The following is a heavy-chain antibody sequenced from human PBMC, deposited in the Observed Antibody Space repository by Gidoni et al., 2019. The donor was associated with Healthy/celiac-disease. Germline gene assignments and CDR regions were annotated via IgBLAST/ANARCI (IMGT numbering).Heavy chain of an antibody. D-gene: IGHD2-15*01. Sequence: QVQLVQSGAEVKKPGASVKVSCQASGYTFTSYYIHWVRQAPGQGLEWMGIINPSGGSTSYAQKFQGRVTMTRDTSTSTVYMELSSLRSEDTAVYYCASKRPLGVALGAFDIWGQGTMVTVSS. V-gene: IGHV1-46*01. CDR1: GYTFTSYY. CDR2: INPSGGST. CDR3: ASKRPLGVALGAFDI. J-gene: IGHJ3*02.